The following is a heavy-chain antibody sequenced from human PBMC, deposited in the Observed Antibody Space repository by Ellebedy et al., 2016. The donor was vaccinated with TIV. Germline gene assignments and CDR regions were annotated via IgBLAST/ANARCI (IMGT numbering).Heavy chain of an antibody. D-gene: IGHD4-17*01. CDR3: ARHDYGDYEVDY. Sequence: GESLKISCAASGFTFSSYGMHWVRQAPGKGLEWVAVISYDGSNKYYADSVKGRFTISRDNSKNTLYLQMNSLRAEDTAVYYCARHDYGDYEVDYWGQGTLVTVSS. J-gene: IGHJ4*02. CDR1: GFTFSSYG. CDR2: ISYDGSNK. V-gene: IGHV3-30*03.